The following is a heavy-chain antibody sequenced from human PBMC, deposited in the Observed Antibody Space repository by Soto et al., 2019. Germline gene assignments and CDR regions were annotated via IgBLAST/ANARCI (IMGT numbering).Heavy chain of an antibody. J-gene: IGHJ4*02. Sequence: SETLSLTCTVSGGSISSSSYYWGWIRQPPGKGLEWIGSIYYSGSTYYNPSLKSRVTISVDTSKNQFSLKLSSVTAADTAVYYCARGRVGYDLWSRETTVYDYWGQGTLVTVSS. CDR2: IYYSGST. CDR3: ARGRVGYDLWSRETTVYDY. V-gene: IGHV4-39*07. D-gene: IGHD4-17*01. CDR1: GGSISSSSYY.